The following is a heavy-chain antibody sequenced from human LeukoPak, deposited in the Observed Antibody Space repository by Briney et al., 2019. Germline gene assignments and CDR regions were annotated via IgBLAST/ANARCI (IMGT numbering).Heavy chain of an antibody. CDR2: INHSGST. Sequence: SETLSLTCAVYGGSFSGYYWSWIRQPPGKGLEWIGEINHSGSTNYNPSLKSRVTISVDTSKNQFSLKVNSVTAADTAVYYCARVSGGWYAVGYWGQGTLVTVSS. V-gene: IGHV4-34*01. CDR1: GGSFSGYY. J-gene: IGHJ4*02. CDR3: ARVSGGWYAVGY. D-gene: IGHD6-19*01.